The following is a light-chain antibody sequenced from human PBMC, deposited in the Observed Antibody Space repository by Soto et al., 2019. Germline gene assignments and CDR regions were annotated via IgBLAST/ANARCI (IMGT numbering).Light chain of an antibody. Sequence: EIVFTQSPGTLSLSPGERATLSCRASQSVSSNYLAWYQQKPGQAPRLVIYGASSRATGIPDRFSGSGSGTDFTLTISRXEPEDFAVYYCQQYGSSRWTFGQGTKVDIK. CDR3: QQYGSSRWT. CDR2: GAS. J-gene: IGKJ1*01. V-gene: IGKV3-20*01. CDR1: QSVSSNY.